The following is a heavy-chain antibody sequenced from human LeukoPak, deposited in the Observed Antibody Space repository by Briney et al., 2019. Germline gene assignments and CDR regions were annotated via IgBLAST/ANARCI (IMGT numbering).Heavy chain of an antibody. CDR1: GGTFSSYA. D-gene: IGHD1-26*01. CDR3: AKGDYGSYWIPDY. J-gene: IGHJ4*02. CDR2: IIPILGIA. V-gene: IGHV1-69*04. Sequence: SVKVSCKASGGTFSSYAISWVRQAPGQGLEWMGRIIPILGIANYAQKFQGRVTITADKSTSTAYMELSSLRSEDTAVYYCAKGDYGSYWIPDYWGQGTLVTVSS.